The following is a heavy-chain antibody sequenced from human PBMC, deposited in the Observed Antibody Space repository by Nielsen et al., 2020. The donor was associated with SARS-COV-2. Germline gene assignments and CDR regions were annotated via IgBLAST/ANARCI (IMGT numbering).Heavy chain of an antibody. D-gene: IGHD2-2*01. V-gene: IGHV4-59*01. Sequence: SETLSLTCTVSGGSISSYYWSWIRQPPGKGLEWIGYIYYSGSTNYTPSLKSRVTISVDTSKNQFSLKLSSVTAADTAVYYCAREGYCSSTSCAYYGMDVWGQGTTVTVSS. CDR3: AREGYCSSTSCAYYGMDV. CDR2: IYYSGST. J-gene: IGHJ6*02. CDR1: GGSISSYY.